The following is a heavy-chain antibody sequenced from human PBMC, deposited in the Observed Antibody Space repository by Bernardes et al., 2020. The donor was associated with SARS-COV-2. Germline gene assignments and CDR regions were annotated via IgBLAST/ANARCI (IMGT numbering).Heavy chain of an antibody. CDR2: IYYSGST. CDR1: GGSISSSSYY. V-gene: IGHV4-39*01. CDR3: ARQGSLSTIFGVVIKEDNWFDP. J-gene: IGHJ5*02. Sequence: SETLSLTCIVSGGSISSSSYYWGWIRQPPGTWLEWIGRIYYSGSTYFHPSLRIRVTISVDTSKNQFSLKLSSVTAADTAVYYCARQGSLSTIFGVVIKEDNWFDPWGQGTLVTVSS. D-gene: IGHD3-3*01.